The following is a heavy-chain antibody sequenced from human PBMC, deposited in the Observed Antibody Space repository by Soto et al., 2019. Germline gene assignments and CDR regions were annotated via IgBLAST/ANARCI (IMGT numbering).Heavy chain of an antibody. CDR1: GFTFSSYA. D-gene: IGHD3-10*01. CDR2: ISGSGGST. CDR3: AKDHNYGSGSYYDAFDI. Sequence: GGSLRLSYAASGFTFSSYAMSWVRQAPGKGLEWVSAISGSGGSTYYADSVKGRFTISRDNSKNTLYLQMNSLRAEDTAVYYCAKDHNYGSGSYYDAFDIWGQGTMVTVSS. J-gene: IGHJ3*02. V-gene: IGHV3-23*01.